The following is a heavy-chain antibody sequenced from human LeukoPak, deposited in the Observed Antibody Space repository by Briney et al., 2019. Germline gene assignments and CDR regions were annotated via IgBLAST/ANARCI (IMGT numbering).Heavy chain of an antibody. CDR3: ARRKDVVVVPGTMGYYLDV. CDR1: GFTFSSYT. CDR2: ISDSSYYI. Sequence: GGSLRLSCAASGFTFSSYTMNWVRQAPGMGLEWGSSISDSSYYIYYADSVRGRFTVSRDNAKNSLYLQMNGLRAEDTAVYYCARRKDVVVVPGTMGYYLDVWGKGTTVTVSS. J-gene: IGHJ6*03. V-gene: IGHV3-21*01. D-gene: IGHD2-2*01.